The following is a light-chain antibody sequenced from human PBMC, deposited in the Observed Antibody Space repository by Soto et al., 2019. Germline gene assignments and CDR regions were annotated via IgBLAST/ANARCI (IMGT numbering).Light chain of an antibody. J-gene: IGKJ3*01. CDR1: QSISSY. V-gene: IGKV1-39*01. Sequence: DIQMTQSPSSLSASLGDRVTITYRASQSISSYLNWYQQKPGKAPKLLIYAASSLQSGVPSRFSGSGSGTDFTLTISSLQPEDFATYYCQQSYSTPQTFGPGTKVDIK. CDR2: AAS. CDR3: QQSYSTPQT.